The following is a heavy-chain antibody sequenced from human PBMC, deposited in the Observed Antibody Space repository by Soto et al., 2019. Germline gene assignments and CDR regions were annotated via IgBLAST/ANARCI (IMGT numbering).Heavy chain of an antibody. Sequence: GASVKGSCKASGYTFTSYGISWVRQAPGQGLEWMGWISAYNGNTNYAQKLQGRVTMTTDTSTSTAYMELSSLRSDDTAVYYCARDRGRSCIGGICPFDYWGQGTLVTVSS. J-gene: IGHJ4*02. CDR3: ARDRGRSCIGGICPFDY. D-gene: IGHD2-15*01. CDR1: GYTFTSYG. V-gene: IGHV1-18*01. CDR2: ISAYNGNT.